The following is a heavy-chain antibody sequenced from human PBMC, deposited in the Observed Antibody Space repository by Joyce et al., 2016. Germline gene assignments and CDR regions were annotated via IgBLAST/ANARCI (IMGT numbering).Heavy chain of an antibody. J-gene: IGHJ6*02. Sequence: QLVESGGGVVKPGGSLSLSCEASGSTFSSSSMSWFRQEPGKGLEWVAAISGTSYYIFHAETVRGRFTVSRDNAKKTLYLQMNSLRAEDSAVFYCARGGISYYYAMDVWGQGTTVTVSS. V-gene: IGHV3-21*01. D-gene: IGHD3-16*01. CDR3: ARGGISYYYAMDV. CDR1: GSTFSSSS. CDR2: ISGTSYYI.